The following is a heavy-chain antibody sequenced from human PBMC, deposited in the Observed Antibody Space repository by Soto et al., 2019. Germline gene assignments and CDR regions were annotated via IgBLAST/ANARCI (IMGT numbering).Heavy chain of an antibody. CDR1: GGSFSGYY. CDR3: ARGPGQYYFDY. Sequence: KSSETLSLTCAVYGGSFSGYYWSWIRQPPGKGLEWIGEINHSGSTNYNPSLKSRVTISVDTSKNQFSLKLSSVTAADTAVYYCARGPGQYYFDYWGQGTLVTVSS. J-gene: IGHJ4*02. V-gene: IGHV4-34*01. CDR2: INHSGST.